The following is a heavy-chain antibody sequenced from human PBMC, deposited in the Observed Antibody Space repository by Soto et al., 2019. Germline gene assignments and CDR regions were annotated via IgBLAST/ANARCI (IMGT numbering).Heavy chain of an antibody. V-gene: IGHV3-21*06. CDR1: GFTFSSCT. CDR2: ISPSSGHI. J-gene: IGHJ6*02. D-gene: IGHD2-21*02. CDR3: SGGSGGACHKNYGMDV. Sequence: EVHLVESGGGLVKPGGSLRLSCAVSGFTFSSCTMNWVRQAPGKGLEWVSSISPSSGHIYYADSVKGRFTISRDNAKNALFLPLNRLRVEDTAVYYCSGGSGGACHKNYGMDVWGQGTTVTVSS.